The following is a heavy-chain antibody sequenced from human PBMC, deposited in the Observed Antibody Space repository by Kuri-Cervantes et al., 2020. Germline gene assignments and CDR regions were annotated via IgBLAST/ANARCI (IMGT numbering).Heavy chain of an antibody. V-gene: IGHV3-64*02. D-gene: IGHD5-18*01. CDR1: GFTFSSYA. J-gene: IGHJ3*02. CDR3: ARDATAGEIQPNAFDI. CDR2: ISSNGGST. Sequence: GGSLRLSCAASGFTFSSYAMHWVRQAPGKGLEYVSAISSNGGSTYYADSVKGRFTISRDNSKNTLYLRMNSLRAEDTAVYYCARDATAGEIQPNAFDIWGQGTMVTVSS.